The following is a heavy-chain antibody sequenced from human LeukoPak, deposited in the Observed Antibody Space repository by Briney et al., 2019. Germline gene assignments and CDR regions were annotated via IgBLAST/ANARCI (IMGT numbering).Heavy chain of an antibody. CDR3: ARRRDSSGYYYGLGY. V-gene: IGHV4-34*01. CDR2: INHSGST. J-gene: IGHJ4*02. D-gene: IGHD3-22*01. CDR1: GGSFSGYY. Sequence: PSETLSLTCAVYGGSFSGYYWRWIRQPPGKGLEWIGQINHSGSTNHNPSLKSRVTISVDTSKNQFSLKLSSVTAADTAVYYCARRRDSSGYYYGLGYWGQGTLVTVSS.